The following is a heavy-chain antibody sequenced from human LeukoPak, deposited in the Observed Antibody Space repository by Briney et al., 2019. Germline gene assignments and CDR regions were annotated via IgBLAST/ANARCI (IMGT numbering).Heavy chain of an antibody. CDR1: GFTFSSYS. Sequence: GGSLRLSCAASGFTFSSYSMNWVRQAPGKGLEWVSFISSSSTYIYYADSMKGRFTISRDDAKSSLYLQMNSLRAEDTAVYYCARDQYYYGSGSYSLDYWGQGTLVTVSS. V-gene: IGHV3-21*01. D-gene: IGHD3-10*01. J-gene: IGHJ4*02. CDR2: ISSSSTYI. CDR3: ARDQYYYGSGSYSLDY.